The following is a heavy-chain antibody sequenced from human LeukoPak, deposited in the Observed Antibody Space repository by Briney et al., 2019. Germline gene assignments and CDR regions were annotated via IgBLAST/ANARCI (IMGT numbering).Heavy chain of an antibody. CDR1: GGTFSSYA. Sequence: ASVKVSCKASGGTFSSYAISWVRQAPGQGLEWMGGIIHIFGTANYAQKFQGRVTITADESTSTAYMELSSLRSEDTAVYYCARWPPVLAARWTVDYYYGMDVWGKGTTVTVSS. V-gene: IGHV1-69*13. CDR2: IIHIFGTA. CDR3: ARWPPVLAARWTVDYYYGMDV. D-gene: IGHD2-8*01. J-gene: IGHJ6*04.